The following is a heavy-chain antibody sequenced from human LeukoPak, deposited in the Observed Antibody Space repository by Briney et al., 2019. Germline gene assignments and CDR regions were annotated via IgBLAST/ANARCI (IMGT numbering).Heavy chain of an antibody. V-gene: IGHV1-69*06. J-gene: IGHJ6*03. D-gene: IGHD6-13*01. CDR2: IIPIFGTA. Sequence: ASVKVSCKASGGTFSSYAISWVRQAPGQGLEWMGGIIPIFGTANYAQKFQGRVTITADKSTSTAYMELSSLRSEDTAVYYCARSSSSWPYYCYYMDVWGKGTTVTVSS. CDR3: ARSSSSWPYYCYYMDV. CDR1: GGTFSSYA.